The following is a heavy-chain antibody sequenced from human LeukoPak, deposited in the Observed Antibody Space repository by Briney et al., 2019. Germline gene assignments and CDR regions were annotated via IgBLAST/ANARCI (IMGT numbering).Heavy chain of an antibody. CDR3: ARGGIQVSGIDEFDY. CDR2: VGIRGDT. D-gene: IGHD6-19*01. J-gene: IGHJ4*02. Sequence: GGSLRLSCAASGFTFIDYDTHWVRQVIGKGLEWVSAVGIRGDTHYSGSVKGRFTISRESAESSLYLQMNSLRAEDTAVYYCARGGIQVSGIDEFDYWGQGTLVTVSS. CDR1: GFTFIDYD. V-gene: IGHV3-13*01.